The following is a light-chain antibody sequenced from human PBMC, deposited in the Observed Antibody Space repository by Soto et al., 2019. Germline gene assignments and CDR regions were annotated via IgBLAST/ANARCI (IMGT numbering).Light chain of an antibody. CDR2: EVS. J-gene: IGLJ3*02. Sequence: QSVLTQPPSVSGSPGQSVTISCTGTSSDVGSYNRVSWYQQPPGTAPKLMIYEVSNRPSGVPDRFFGSKSGNTSSLTISGLQAEDEADYYCITFTSSNTRVFGGGTKLTVL. CDR1: SSDVGSYNR. V-gene: IGLV2-18*02. CDR3: ITFTSSNTRV.